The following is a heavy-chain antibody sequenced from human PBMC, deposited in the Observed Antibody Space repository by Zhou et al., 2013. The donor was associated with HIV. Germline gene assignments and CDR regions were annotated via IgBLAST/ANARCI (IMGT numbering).Heavy chain of an antibody. Sequence: VHLVQSGAEVKKPGSSVKISCKASRGTFNSYEINWVRQAPGQGLEWVGRIIPLLGTSTPAQRLQDRVTLTADESTSTAFLELTNLTSDDTAIYYCATSWEGLDSWGQGTLVAVSS. CDR2: IIPLLGTS. V-gene: IGHV1-69*11. CDR1: RGTFNSYE. CDR3: ATSWEGLDS. D-gene: IGHD1-26*01. J-gene: IGHJ4*02.